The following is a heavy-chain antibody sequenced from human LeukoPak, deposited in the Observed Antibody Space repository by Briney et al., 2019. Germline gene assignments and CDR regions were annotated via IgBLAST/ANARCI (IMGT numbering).Heavy chain of an antibody. CDR2: VNPNSGGT. D-gene: IGHD6-6*01. CDR3: ARDRRYSSSSGFDY. CDR1: GYTFTGYY. Sequence: ASVKVSCKASGYTFTGYYIHWVRQAPGQGLGGMGRVNPNSGGTNYAQKFQGRVTMTRDTSMSTVYMELSRLRYDDASFYYSARDRRYSSSSGFDYWGQGTLVTVSS. J-gene: IGHJ4*02. V-gene: IGHV1-2*06.